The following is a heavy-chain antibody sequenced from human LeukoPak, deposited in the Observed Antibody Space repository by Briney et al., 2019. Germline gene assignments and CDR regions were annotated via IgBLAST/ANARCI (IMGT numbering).Heavy chain of an antibody. J-gene: IGHJ4*02. Sequence: PGGSLRLSCVASGFTFRSYAMSWVRQAPGKGLEWVSAICGSGGSTYYADSVKGRFTISRDNSKNTLYLQMNSRRAEDTAVYYCAKEGPHIAAAGGDYWGQGTLVTVSS. D-gene: IGHD6-13*01. CDR1: GFTFRSYA. CDR3: AKEGPHIAAAGGDY. CDR2: ICGSGGST. V-gene: IGHV3-23*01.